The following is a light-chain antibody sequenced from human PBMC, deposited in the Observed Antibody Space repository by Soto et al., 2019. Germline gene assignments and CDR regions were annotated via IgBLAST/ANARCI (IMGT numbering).Light chain of an antibody. J-gene: IGKJ1*01. Sequence: EIVMTQSPATLSVSRGETATLSCWASQSVSSNLAWYQQKPGQAPRLLIYGASTRATDIPARFSGSGSGTEFTLTISSLQSEDFAVYYCQQYNNFWTFGQGTKVEIK. CDR3: QQYNNFWT. V-gene: IGKV3-15*01. CDR1: QSVSSN. CDR2: GAS.